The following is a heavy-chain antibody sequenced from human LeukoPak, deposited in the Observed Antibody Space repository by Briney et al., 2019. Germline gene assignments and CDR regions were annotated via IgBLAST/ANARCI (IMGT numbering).Heavy chain of an antibody. CDR3: ARHVVGGLSSPQHYYYYMDV. CDR2: IYYSGST. V-gene: IGHV4-39*01. Sequence: KASETLSLTCTVSGGSISSSSYYWGWIRQPPGKGLEWIGSIYYSGSTYYNPSLKSRVTISVDTSKNQFSLKLSSVTAADTAVYYCARHVVGGLSSPQHYYYYMDVWGKGTTVTISS. J-gene: IGHJ6*03. D-gene: IGHD3-16*01. CDR1: GGSISSSSYY.